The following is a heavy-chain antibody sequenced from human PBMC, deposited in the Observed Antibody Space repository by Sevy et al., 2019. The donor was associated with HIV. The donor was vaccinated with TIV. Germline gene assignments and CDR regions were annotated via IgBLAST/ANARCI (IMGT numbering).Heavy chain of an antibody. CDR3: ARESYDFWTGPVDYDYGMDV. Sequence: SVKVSCKASGYTFTDTGYYVHWVRQAPGRGLEWMGWINPKSGATNYAQKFQGRVTMTRDTSVSTANMELSRLRSDDTAVYYCARESYDFWTGPVDYDYGMDVWGQGTTVTVSS. CDR1: GYTFTDTGYY. D-gene: IGHD3-3*01. V-gene: IGHV1-2*02. J-gene: IGHJ6*02. CDR2: INPKSGAT.